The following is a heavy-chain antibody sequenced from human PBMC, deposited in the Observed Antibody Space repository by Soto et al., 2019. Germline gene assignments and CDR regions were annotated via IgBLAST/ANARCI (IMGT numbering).Heavy chain of an antibody. Sequence: PGGSLRLSCAASGFTFSSYAMSWVRPAPGKGLEWVSAISGSGGSTYYADSVKGRFTISRDNSKNTLYLQMNSLRAEDTAVYYCDVDFWSGWGNYYYYGMDVWGQGTTVTVSS. D-gene: IGHD3-3*01. CDR3: DVDFWSGWGNYYYYGMDV. CDR2: ISGSGGST. J-gene: IGHJ6*02. CDR1: GFTFSSYA. V-gene: IGHV3-23*01.